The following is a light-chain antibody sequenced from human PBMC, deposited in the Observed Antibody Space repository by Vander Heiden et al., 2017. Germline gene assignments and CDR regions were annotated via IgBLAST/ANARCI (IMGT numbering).Light chain of an antibody. Sequence: DPRITRPPSSLSASVGDRVTITCLASQDSSNWLAWYQQKPGEAPKLLIYLTSSIQSGVPSRFRGGGSGTHFTLTINSLQPDDFATYYCQQSSSFPRTFGGGTKVEMK. J-gene: IGKJ4*01. CDR2: LTS. CDR3: QQSSSFPRT. V-gene: IGKV1D-12*01. CDR1: QDSSNW.